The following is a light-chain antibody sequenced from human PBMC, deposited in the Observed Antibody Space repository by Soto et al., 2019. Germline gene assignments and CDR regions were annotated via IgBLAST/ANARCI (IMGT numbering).Light chain of an antibody. J-gene: IGLJ2*01. CDR3: GAWDTSLSGVV. CDR2: DAN. Sequence: QSVLTQPPSVSAAPGQKVIISCSGSSSNIGNNYVSWYQQLPGTAPRLLIYDANKRPSEIPDRFSGYKSATSATLGITGLDTGDDADYYCGAWDTSLSGVVFGGGTKLTVL. V-gene: IGLV1-51*01. CDR1: SSNIGNNY.